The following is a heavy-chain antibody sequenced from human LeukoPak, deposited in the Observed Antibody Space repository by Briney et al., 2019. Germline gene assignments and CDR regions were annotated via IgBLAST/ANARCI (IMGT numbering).Heavy chain of an antibody. CDR3: ARAGGRASGSSY. CDR1: GFTFSNYW. CDR2: IKQDGSET. Sequence: PGGSLRLPCAASGFTFSNYWMTWVRQAPGKGLEWVANIKQDGSETYYVDSVKGRFTISRDNSNNSLYLQMSSLRAEDTAVYYCARAGGRASGSSYWGQGTLVTVSS. V-gene: IGHV3-7*01. J-gene: IGHJ4*02. D-gene: IGHD1-26*01.